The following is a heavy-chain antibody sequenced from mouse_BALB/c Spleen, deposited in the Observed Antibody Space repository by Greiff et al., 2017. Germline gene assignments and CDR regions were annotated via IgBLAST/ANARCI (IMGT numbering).Heavy chain of an antibody. D-gene: IGHD2-10*02. Sequence: VQLQQSGAELVKPGASVKLSCKASGYTFTSYYMYWVKQRPGQGLEWIGEINPSNGGTNFNEKFKSKATLTVDKSSSTAYMQLSSLTSEDSAVYYCTREVYGNYAWFAYWGQGTLVTVSA. CDR2: INPSNGGT. CDR1: GYTFTSYY. J-gene: IGHJ3*01. V-gene: IGHV1S81*02. CDR3: TREVYGNYAWFAY.